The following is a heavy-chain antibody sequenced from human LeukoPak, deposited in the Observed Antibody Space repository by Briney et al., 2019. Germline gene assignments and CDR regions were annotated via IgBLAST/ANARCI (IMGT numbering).Heavy chain of an antibody. J-gene: IGHJ5*01. V-gene: IGHV4-59*01. CDR3: ARDLHLGWFDS. CDR1: GDSINSYY. CDR2: IHYGENT. D-gene: IGHD7-27*01. Sequence: SETLSLTCTVSGDSINSYYWKWIRQPSGKRLEWIGYIHYGENTNYNPSLKSRVTISLDTSRKFFSLNLSSVTAADTAVYYCARDLHLGWFDSWGQGTLVHVSS.